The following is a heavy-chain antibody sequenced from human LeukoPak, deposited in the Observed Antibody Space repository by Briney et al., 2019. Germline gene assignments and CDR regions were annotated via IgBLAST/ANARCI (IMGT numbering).Heavy chain of an antibody. CDR1: GSSISSYY. J-gene: IGHJ2*01. Sequence: SETLSLTCTVSGSSISSYYWSWIRQPPGKGLEWIGYIYYSGSTNYNPSLKSRVTISVDTSKNQFSLKLSSVTAADTAVYYFARENSGYEGKYFDLWGRGTLVTVSS. D-gene: IGHD5-12*01. V-gene: IGHV4-59*01. CDR3: ARENSGYEGKYFDL. CDR2: IYYSGST.